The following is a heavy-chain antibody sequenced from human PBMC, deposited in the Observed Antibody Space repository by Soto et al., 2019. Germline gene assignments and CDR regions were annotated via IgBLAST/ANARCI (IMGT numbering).Heavy chain of an antibody. V-gene: IGHV4-59*08. Sequence: SETLSLTCTVSGGSISRYYWSLIRQPPGKGLEWIGYIYYSGSTNYNPSLKSRVTISVDTTKNQFSLKLSSVTAADTAVYYCARLLGFGEFGHYYYYMDVWGKGTTVTVSS. J-gene: IGHJ6*03. CDR3: ARLLGFGEFGHYYYYMDV. D-gene: IGHD3-10*01. CDR1: GGSISRYY. CDR2: IYYSGST.